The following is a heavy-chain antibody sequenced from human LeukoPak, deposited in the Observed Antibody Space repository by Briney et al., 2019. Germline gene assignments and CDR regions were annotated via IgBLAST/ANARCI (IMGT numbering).Heavy chain of an antibody. D-gene: IGHD2-21*01. Sequence: KPGGSLRLSCAASGFTFSSRDMNWVRQAPGKGLEWVSSITRSGSSTYYADSVKGRFTISRDNAKNSLYLQMNSLRAEDTAVYYCARGLLWSPDFDYWGQGTLVTVSS. CDR1: GFTFSSRD. CDR3: ARGLLWSPDFDY. CDR2: ITRSGSST. J-gene: IGHJ4*02. V-gene: IGHV3-21*01.